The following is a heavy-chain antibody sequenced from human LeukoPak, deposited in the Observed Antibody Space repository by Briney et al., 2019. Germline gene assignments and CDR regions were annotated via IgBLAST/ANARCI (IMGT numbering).Heavy chain of an antibody. CDR2: IIPIFGTA. J-gene: IGHJ4*02. V-gene: IGHV1-69*05. D-gene: IGHD5-18*01. CDR1: GGTFSSYA. Sequence: SVKVSCKASGGTFSSYAISWVRQAPGQGLEWMGGIIPIFGTANYAQKFQGRVTITTDESTSTAYMELSSLRSEDTAVYYCARDCGYGYAIDSWGQGTLVTVSS. CDR3: ARDCGYGYAIDS.